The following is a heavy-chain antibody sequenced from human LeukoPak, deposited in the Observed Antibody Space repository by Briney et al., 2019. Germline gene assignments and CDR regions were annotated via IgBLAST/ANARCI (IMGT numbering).Heavy chain of an antibody. J-gene: IGHJ4*02. CDR3: ARTSLPHYYDSSGYYYAFDY. D-gene: IGHD3-22*01. CDR2: ISAYNGNT. CDR1: GYMLTSYG. Sequence: ASVKVSCKASGYMLTSYGISWVRQAPGQGLEWMGWISAYNGNTNYAQKLQGRVTMTTDTSTTTAYMELRSLRSDDTAVYYCARTSLPHYYDSSGYYYAFDYWGQGTLVTVSS. V-gene: IGHV1-18*01.